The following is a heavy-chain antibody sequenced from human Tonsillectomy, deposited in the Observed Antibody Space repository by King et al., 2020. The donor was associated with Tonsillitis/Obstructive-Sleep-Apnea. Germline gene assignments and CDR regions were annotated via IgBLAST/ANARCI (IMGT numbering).Heavy chain of an antibody. D-gene: IGHD2-2*01. CDR1: GGTFSTSS. CDR2: IIPILGVA. J-gene: IGHJ4*02. V-gene: IGHV1-69*09. Sequence: QLVQSGAEVKRPGSSVKVSCRASGGTFSTSSINGVRQAPGQGLEWMGRIIPILGVANDAQKLQGRVTITADKSTSTAYMELSSLRSEDTAVVYGASDGGVILQLHQMLWGGYWGQGTLVTVSS. CDR3: ASDGGVILQLHQMLWGGY.